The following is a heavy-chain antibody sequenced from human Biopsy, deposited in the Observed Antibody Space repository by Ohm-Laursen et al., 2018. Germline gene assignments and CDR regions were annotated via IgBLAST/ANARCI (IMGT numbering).Heavy chain of an antibody. J-gene: IGHJ4*02. CDR2: IIPMFGTA. Sequence: VSSVKVSCKASGGTFINYAISWVRQAPGQGLEWMGGIIPMFGTANYAQMFQGRVTISADESTSTSYMELSSLTTEDTAIHYCARGPHSGSHSCFDYWGRGTLVTVSS. D-gene: IGHD1-26*01. V-gene: IGHV1-69*01. CDR3: ARGPHSGSHSCFDY. CDR1: GGTFINYA.